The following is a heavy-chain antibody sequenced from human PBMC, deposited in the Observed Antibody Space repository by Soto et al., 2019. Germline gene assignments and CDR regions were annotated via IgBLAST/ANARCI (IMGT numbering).Heavy chain of an antibody. V-gene: IGHV3-23*01. J-gene: IGHJ4*02. CDR1: GFTFYNYA. Sequence: EVQLLESGGGLVQPGGSLRLSCAASGFTFYNYAMSWVRQAPWKGLEWVSGISGTGGTTYYADSVKGRFTIFRDNSKNTLYLQMNSLRAEDTALYYCVRSIATRQEVDYWGQGTLVTVSS. D-gene: IGHD6-6*01. CDR2: ISGTGGTT. CDR3: VRSIATRQEVDY.